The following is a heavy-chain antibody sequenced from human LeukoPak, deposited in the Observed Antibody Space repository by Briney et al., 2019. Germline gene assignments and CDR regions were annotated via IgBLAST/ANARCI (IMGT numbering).Heavy chain of an antibody. Sequence: GGSLRLSCAASGFTFSSYSMNWVRQAPGKGLEWVSSISSSSSYIYYADSVKGRFTISRDNAKNSLYLQMNSLRAEDTAVYYCARVYYGSGSLHYYYYYMDVWGKGTTVTISS. D-gene: IGHD3-10*01. J-gene: IGHJ6*03. CDR2: ISSSSSYI. CDR1: GFTFSSYS. V-gene: IGHV3-21*01. CDR3: ARVYYGSGSLHYYYYYMDV.